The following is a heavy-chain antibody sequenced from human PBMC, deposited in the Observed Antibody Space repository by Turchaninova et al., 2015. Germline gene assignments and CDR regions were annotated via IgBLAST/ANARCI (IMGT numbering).Heavy chain of an antibody. CDR3: AIGVLESHTYYGMDV. CDR1: GFTFQNYE. CDR2: ISSRDDTI. J-gene: IGHJ6*02. V-gene: IGHV3-48*03. D-gene: IGHD3-10*02. Sequence: GLVQPGQSLRLSCAASGFTFQNYEMNWVRQAPGKGLEWVSFISSRDDTIYYADSVKGRFTISRDNAKNSLYLQMNSLRADDTSVYSFAIGVLESHTYYGMDVWGQGTKVTV.